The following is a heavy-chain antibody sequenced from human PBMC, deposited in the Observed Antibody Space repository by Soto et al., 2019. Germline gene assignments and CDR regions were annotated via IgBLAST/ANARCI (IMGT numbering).Heavy chain of an antibody. CDR3: AKQAMIVVVIQETFPV. CDR1: GFTFSFYW. Sequence: GGSLRLSCAASGFTFSFYWMSWVRQAPGKGLEWVANINQDGSEKYYVDSVKGRFTISRDNSKNTLYLQMNSLRAEDTAVYYCAKQAMIVVVIQETFPVWGQGTTVTVSS. D-gene: IGHD3-22*01. J-gene: IGHJ6*02. V-gene: IGHV3-7*03. CDR2: INQDGSEK.